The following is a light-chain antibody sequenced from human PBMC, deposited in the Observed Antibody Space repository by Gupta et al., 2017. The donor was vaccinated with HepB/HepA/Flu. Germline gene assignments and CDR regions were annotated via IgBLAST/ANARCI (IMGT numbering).Light chain of an antibody. J-gene: IGKJ3*01. V-gene: IGKV3-15*01. CDR2: DAS. CDR3: QQYHTWPFA. CDR1: QNINSK. Sequence: ETVMPPSPATFSVSTGDSATLSCRASQNINSKLAWYPQKPGQAPRLLVYDASTRATGVPPRFSGSGSGTEFTLTISNLQSEDFVIYYCQQYHTWPFAFGPWTKVDIK.